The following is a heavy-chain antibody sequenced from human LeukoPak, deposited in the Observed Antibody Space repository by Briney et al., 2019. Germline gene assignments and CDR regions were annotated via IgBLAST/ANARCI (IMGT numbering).Heavy chain of an antibody. CDR3: ARPLGSTGYYFGY. D-gene: IGHD3-22*01. Sequence: GGSLRLSCAVSGFTFSSYAMSWVRQAPGEGLEWVSGISGSGGSTYYADSVKGRFTISRDNSKNTLSLQMNSLRADDTAVYYCARPLGSTGYYFGYWGQGALVTVSS. CDR2: ISGSGGST. V-gene: IGHV3-23*01. J-gene: IGHJ4*02. CDR1: GFTFSSYA.